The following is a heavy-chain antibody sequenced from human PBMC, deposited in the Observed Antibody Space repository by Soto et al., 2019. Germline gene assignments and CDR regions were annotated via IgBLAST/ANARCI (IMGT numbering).Heavy chain of an antibody. D-gene: IGHD5-12*01. CDR2: ISGSGDKT. Sequence: PGGSLRLSFKASGFTSRGHARSWVRHTPGKGLEWVSSISGSGDKTYYADSVKGRFTFSRDNSKTTLYLQMNSLRVEDTAVSYCAKEWTPRSAFDSWGQGTLVTVYS. V-gene: IGHV3-23*01. J-gene: IGHJ4*02. CDR1: GFTSRGHA. CDR3: AKEWTPRSAFDS.